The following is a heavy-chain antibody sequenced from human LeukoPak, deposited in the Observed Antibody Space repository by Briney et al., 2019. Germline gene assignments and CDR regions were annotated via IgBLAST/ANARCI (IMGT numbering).Heavy chain of an antibody. CDR2: ISSSGDII. CDR3: TRDRWGKYYFDY. CDR1: GFPFRDFY. V-gene: IGHV3-11*01. J-gene: IGHJ4*01. Sequence: GGSLRLSCAVCGFPFRDFYMSWIRQAPGRGLKWVSYISSSGDIIYYADSLKGRFSISRDNAKNSLYLQMNSLRVEDTAVYYCTRDRWGKYYFDYWGRGILVTVSS. D-gene: IGHD4-23*01.